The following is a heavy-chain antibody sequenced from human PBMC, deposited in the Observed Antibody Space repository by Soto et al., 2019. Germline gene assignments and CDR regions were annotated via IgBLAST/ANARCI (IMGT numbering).Heavy chain of an antibody. CDR3: AKDIGELRYFDWFPMDA. D-gene: IGHD3-9*01. V-gene: IGHV3-9*01. CDR2: ISWNSGSI. CDR1: GFTFDDYA. Sequence: EVQLVESGGGLVQPGRSLRLSCAASGFTFDDYAMHWVRQAPGKGLEWVSGISWNSGSIGYADSVKGRFTISRDNAKNSLYLQMNSLRAEDTALYYCAKDIGELRYFDWFPMDAWGKGTTVTVSS. J-gene: IGHJ6*04.